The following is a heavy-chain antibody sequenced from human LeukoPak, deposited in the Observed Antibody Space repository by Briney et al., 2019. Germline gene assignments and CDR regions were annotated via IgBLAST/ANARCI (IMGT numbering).Heavy chain of an antibody. Sequence: PGGSLRLSCAASGFTFSSYAMSWVRQAPGKGLEWVSVISGSGGSTYYADSVKGRFTISRDNSKNTLYLQMNSLRAEDTAVYYCAKTGYYYDSSGYYVPRRSPSDAFDIWGQGTMVTVSS. V-gene: IGHV3-23*01. CDR2: ISGSGGST. CDR3: AKTGYYYDSSGYYVPRRSPSDAFDI. D-gene: IGHD3-22*01. J-gene: IGHJ3*02. CDR1: GFTFSSYA.